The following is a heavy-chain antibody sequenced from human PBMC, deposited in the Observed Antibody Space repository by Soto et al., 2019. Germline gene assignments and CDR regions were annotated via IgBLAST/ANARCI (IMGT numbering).Heavy chain of an antibody. D-gene: IGHD4-17*01. V-gene: IGHV1-46*01. CDR3: ARAGCRSTADSRYYYGMDV. Sequence: ASVKVSCKASGYTFTSYYMHWVRQAPGQGLEWMGIINPSGGSTSYAQKFQGRVTMTRDTSTSTVYMELSSLRSEDTAVYYCARAGCRSTADSRYYYGMDVWGQGTTVTVSS. CDR1: GYTFTSYY. CDR2: INPSGGST. J-gene: IGHJ6*02.